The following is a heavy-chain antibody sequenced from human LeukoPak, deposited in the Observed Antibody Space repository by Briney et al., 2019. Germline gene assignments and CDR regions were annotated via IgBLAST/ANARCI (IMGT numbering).Heavy chain of an antibody. Sequence: PSETLSLTCTVSGGSISSYYWSWIRQPPGKGLEWIGYIYYSGSTNYNPSLKSRVTISVDTSKNQFSLKLSSVTAADTAVYYCARVPPAAEKHFDYWGQGTLVTVSS. CDR2: IYYSGST. V-gene: IGHV4-59*01. CDR1: GGSISSYY. CDR3: ARVPPAAEKHFDY. J-gene: IGHJ4*02.